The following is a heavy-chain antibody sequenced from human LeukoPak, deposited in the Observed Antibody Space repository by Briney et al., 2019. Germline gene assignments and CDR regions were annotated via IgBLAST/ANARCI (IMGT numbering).Heavy chain of an antibody. D-gene: IGHD2-15*01. Sequence: KPSETLSLTCTVSGGSIRNYYLNWIRQPAGKGLEWIGRIPSSGSTQYNYSLKSRATMSVDTSRKQFSLKLSAVTAADTAVYYCARDREECSDGSCYSAGWFDSWGQGTLVTVSS. J-gene: IGHJ5*01. CDR3: ARDREECSDGSCYSAGWFDS. CDR2: IPSSGST. CDR1: GGSIRNYY. V-gene: IGHV4-4*07.